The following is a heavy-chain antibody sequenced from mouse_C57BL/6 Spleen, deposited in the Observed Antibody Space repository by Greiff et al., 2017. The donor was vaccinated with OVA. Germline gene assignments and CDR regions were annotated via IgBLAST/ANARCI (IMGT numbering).Heavy chain of an antibody. CDR1: GFSLTSYA. CDR2: IWTGGGT. CDR3: ARKDYGSSYGYFDV. D-gene: IGHD1-1*01. V-gene: IGHV2-9-1*01. J-gene: IGHJ1*03. Sequence: VQLQESGPGLVAPSQSLSITCTVSGFSLTSYAISWVRQPPGKGLEWLGVIWTGGGTNYNSALKSRLSISKDNSNSQVFLKMNSLQTDDTARYYCARKDYGSSYGYFDVWGTGTTVTVSS.